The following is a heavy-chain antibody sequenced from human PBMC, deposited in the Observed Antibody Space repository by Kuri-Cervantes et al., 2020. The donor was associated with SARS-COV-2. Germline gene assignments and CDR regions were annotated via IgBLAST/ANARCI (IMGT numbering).Heavy chain of an antibody. Sequence: GGSLRLPCAASRFTFDDYPMHWVRQAPGKGLEWVSLISGSGGSTYYADSVKGRFTISRDNSKNTLYLQMNSMRAEDTAVYYCAKIMITSGGVIVPRGFYFDYWGQGTLVTVSS. J-gene: IGHJ4*02. D-gene: IGHD3-16*02. CDR2: ISGSGGST. CDR3: AKIMITSGGVIVPRGFYFDY. V-gene: IGHV3-23*01. CDR1: RFTFDDYP.